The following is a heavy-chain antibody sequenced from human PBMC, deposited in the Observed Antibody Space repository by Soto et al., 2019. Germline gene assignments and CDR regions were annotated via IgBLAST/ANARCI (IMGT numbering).Heavy chain of an antibody. D-gene: IGHD4-17*01. CDR3: ARVDDTTVTNSPFDY. CDR1: GGTFSSYA. CDR2: IIPIFGTA. Sequence: ASVKVSCKASGGTFSSYAISWVRQAPGQGLEWMGGIIPIFGTANYAQKFQGRVTITADESTSTAYMELSSLRSEDTAVYYCARVDDTTVTNSPFDYWGQGTLVTVSS. V-gene: IGHV1-69*13. J-gene: IGHJ4*02.